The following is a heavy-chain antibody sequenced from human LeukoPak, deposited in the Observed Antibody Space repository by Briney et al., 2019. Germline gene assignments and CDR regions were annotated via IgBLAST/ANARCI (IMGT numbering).Heavy chain of an antibody. J-gene: IGHJ4*02. V-gene: IGHV4-59*01. CDR1: GGSISSYY. Sequence: SETLSLTCTVSGGSISSYYWSWIRQPPGKGLEWIGYVYYSGSTNYNPSLKSRVTISVDTSKNQFSLKLSSVTAADTAVYYCARGYYDSSGYYGYWGQGTLVTVSS. CDR3: ARGYYDSSGYYGY. CDR2: VYYSGST. D-gene: IGHD3-22*01.